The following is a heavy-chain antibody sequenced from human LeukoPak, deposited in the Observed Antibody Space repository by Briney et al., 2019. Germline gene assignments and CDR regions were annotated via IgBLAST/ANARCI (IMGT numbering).Heavy chain of an antibody. J-gene: IGHJ3*01. CDR2: IYYSGST. V-gene: IGHV4-59*13. CDR1: GCSMSSFY. CDR3: ASSAYYYDSSGS. Sequence: SETLSLTCTVSGCSMSSFYWSWIPQPPGRGLEWFGYIYYSGSTSYNPSLKSRVIISIDTSKNQFSLKLTSVTAADTAVYYCASSAYYYDSSGSWGQGTMVTVSS. D-gene: IGHD3-22*01.